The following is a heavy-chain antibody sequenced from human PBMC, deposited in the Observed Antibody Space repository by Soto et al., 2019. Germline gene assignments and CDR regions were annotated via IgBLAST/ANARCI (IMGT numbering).Heavy chain of an antibody. D-gene: IGHD4-4*01. J-gene: IGHJ3*02. CDR1: GYKFSSYA. CDR3: ARRNNAFHI. CDR2: ISVDSGNT. Sequence: ASVKVSCKASGYKFSSYARSWVRQAPGQGLEWLGWISVDSGNTKYVQSLQDRVSMTTDTSTSTAYMELTSLRSEDTAVYYCARRNNAFHIWGQGTMVTVSS. V-gene: IGHV1-18*01.